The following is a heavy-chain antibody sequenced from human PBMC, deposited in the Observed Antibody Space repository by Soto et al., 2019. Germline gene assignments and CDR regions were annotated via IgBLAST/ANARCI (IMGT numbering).Heavy chain of an antibody. CDR1: GGSISSYY. Sequence: SETLSLTCTVSGGSISSYYWSWIRQPPGKGLEWNGYIYYSGSTNYNPSLKSRVTISVDTSKNQFSLKLSSVTAADTAVYYCARAAGTETPHDYWGQGTLVTVSS. CDR2: IYYSGST. J-gene: IGHJ4*02. CDR3: ARAAGTETPHDY. D-gene: IGHD6-13*01. V-gene: IGHV4-59*12.